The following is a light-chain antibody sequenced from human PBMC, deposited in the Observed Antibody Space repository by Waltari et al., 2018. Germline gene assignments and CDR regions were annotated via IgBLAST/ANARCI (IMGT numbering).Light chain of an antibody. J-gene: IGLJ2*01. CDR2: DVT. Sequence: QSALTQPRSVSGSPGQSVTIACTGTSSDVGYYNYVSWYQQHPVKAPKLMIYDVTERPSGVPDRFSGSKSGNTASLTISGLQAEDEADYYCCSYAGNYLRVFGGGTKLTVL. CDR1: SSDVGYYNY. V-gene: IGLV2-11*01. CDR3: CSYAGNYLRV.